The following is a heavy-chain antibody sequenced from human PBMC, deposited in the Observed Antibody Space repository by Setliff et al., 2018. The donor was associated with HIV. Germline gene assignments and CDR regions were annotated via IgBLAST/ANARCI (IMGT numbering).Heavy chain of an antibody. CDR2: IDHSGST. CDR3: ARFSSTGWRRAFDV. Sequence: SETLSLTCAVYGGAFNDFYWGWIRQPPGKGLEWIGEIDHSGSTNNNPSLKSRLAISVDTSKKQFSLRLTSLTAADTAVYFCARFSSTGWRRAFDVWGQGTKVTVSS. CDR1: GGAFNDFY. J-gene: IGHJ3*01. V-gene: IGHV4-34*01. D-gene: IGHD6-19*01.